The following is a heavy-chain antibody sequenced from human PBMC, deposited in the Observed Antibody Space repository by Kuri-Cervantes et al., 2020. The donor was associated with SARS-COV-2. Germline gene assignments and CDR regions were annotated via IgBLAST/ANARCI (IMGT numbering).Heavy chain of an antibody. CDR2: IYYSGST. Sequence: SCTFSGGSIGSGDYYCSWIRQPPGKGLEWIGYIYYSGSTYYNPSLKSRVTISVDTSKNQFSLKLSSVTAADTDVYYCARDRGSSGWSWVYYSYGMDVWGQGTTVTVSS. V-gene: IGHV4-30-4*01. CDR1: GGSIGSGDYY. CDR3: ARDRGSSGWSWVYYSYGMDV. J-gene: IGHJ6*02. D-gene: IGHD6-19*01.